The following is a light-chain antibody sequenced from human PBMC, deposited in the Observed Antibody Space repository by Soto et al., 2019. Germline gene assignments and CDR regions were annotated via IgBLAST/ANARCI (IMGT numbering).Light chain of an antibody. CDR3: SSYTSSSTNWV. CDR2: EVS. J-gene: IGLJ3*02. Sequence: QSVLTQPASVSGSPGQSITISCTGTSSDGGGYNYVSWYQQHPGKAPKLMIYEVSNRPSGVSNRFSGSKSGNTASLTISGLQAEDEADYYCSSYTSSSTNWVFGGGTKLTVL. CDR1: SSDGGGYNY. V-gene: IGLV2-14*01.